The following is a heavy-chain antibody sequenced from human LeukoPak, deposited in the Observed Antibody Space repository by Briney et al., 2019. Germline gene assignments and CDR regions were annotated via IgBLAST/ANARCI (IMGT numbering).Heavy chain of an antibody. CDR2: IYYSGST. J-gene: IGHJ4*02. V-gene: IGHV4-61*08. D-gene: IGHD6-6*01. CDR1: GGSISSGDYY. CDR3: ARGRGQLVLFDY. Sequence: PSETLSLTCTVSGGSISSGDYYWSWIRQPPGKGLEWIGYIYYSGSTNYNPSLKSRVTISVDTSKNQFSLKLSSVTAADTAVYYCARGRGQLVLFDYWGQGTLVTVSS.